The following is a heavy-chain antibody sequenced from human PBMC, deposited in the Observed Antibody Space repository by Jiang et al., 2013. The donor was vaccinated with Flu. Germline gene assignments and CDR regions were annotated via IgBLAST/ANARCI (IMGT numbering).Heavy chain of an antibody. CDR2: IKQDGIER. CDR1: GFKFNTYW. CDR3: TTDGVAVPDGDYFDY. D-gene: IGHD3-10*01. J-gene: IGHJ4*02. Sequence: QLLESGGGLVQPGGSLRLSCSASGFKFNTYWMSWVRQAPGKGLEWVANIKQDGIERYHADSVTGRFTISRDNAKNSLYLQMNSLRVEDTAIYYCTTDGVAVPDGDYFDYWGQGILVTVSS. V-gene: IGHV3-7*03.